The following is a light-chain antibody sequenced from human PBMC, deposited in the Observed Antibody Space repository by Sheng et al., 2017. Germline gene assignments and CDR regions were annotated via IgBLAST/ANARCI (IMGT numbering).Light chain of an antibody. CDR1: QSVSSY. V-gene: IGKV3-11*01. J-gene: IGKJ2*01. CDR3: QQRSNWPPMYT. Sequence: EIVLTQSPATLSLSPGDRATLSCRASQSVSSYLAWYQQKPGQAPRLLIYGASNRATGIPARFSGSGSGTDFTLTISSLEPEDFAIYYCQQRSNWPPMYTFGQGTTLE. CDR2: GAS.